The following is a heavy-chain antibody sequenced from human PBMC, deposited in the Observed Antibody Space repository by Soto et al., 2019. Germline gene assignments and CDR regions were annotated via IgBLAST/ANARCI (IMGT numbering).Heavy chain of an antibody. D-gene: IGHD6-13*01. J-gene: IGHJ3*02. CDR2: IYWDDDK. CDR3: AHRRGAGNLEQQLSRGGDAFDI. V-gene: IGHV2-5*02. CDR1: GFSLSTSGVG. Sequence: SGPTLVNPTQTLTLTCTFSGFSLSTSGVGVGWIRQPPGKALEWLALIYWDDDKRYSPSLKSRLTITKDTSKNQVVLTMTNMDPVDTATYYCAHRRGAGNLEQQLSRGGDAFDIWGQGTMVTVSS.